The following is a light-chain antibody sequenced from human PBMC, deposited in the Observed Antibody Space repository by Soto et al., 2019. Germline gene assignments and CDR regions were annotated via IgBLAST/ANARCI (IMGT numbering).Light chain of an antibody. V-gene: IGKV3-11*01. CDR3: QQCHATPLT. J-gene: IGKJ5*01. CDR2: DAS. Sequence: EIVLTQSPATLSLSPGERATLSCRASQSVSSYLAWYQQKPGQAPRLLIYDASNRATGIPARFSGSGSGTDFTLTITTLQPEDVGIYYCQQCHATPLTFGQGTRLEIK. CDR1: QSVSSY.